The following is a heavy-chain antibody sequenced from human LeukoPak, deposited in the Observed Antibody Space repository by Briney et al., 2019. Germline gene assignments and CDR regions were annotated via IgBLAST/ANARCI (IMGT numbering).Heavy chain of an antibody. J-gene: IGHJ4*02. Sequence: SGGSLRLSCAASGFTFSSYAMSWVRQAPGKGLEWVSAISGSGDSTYYADSVKGRFTISRDNPKNTLYVQMNSLRAEDTAVYYCARGRGADYGGNSGYFDYWGQGTLVTVSS. CDR1: GFTFSSYA. V-gene: IGHV3-23*01. D-gene: IGHD4-23*01. CDR3: ARGRGADYGGNSGYFDY. CDR2: ISGSGDST.